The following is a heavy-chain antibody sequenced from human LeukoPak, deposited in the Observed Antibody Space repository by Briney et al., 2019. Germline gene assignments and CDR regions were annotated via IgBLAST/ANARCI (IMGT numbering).Heavy chain of an antibody. CDR2: VNADGGNT. CDR1: GFTFSSYA. CDR3: TKRVKYGGTWDHFAD. J-gene: IGHJ4*02. Sequence: PGGSLRLSCAASGFTFSSYAMSWVRQAPGKGLEWVSTVNADGGNTYCADSVKGRFTISRDNSKSTLILQMNSLRVEDTALYYCTKRVKYGGTWDHFADWGQGTLVTVSS. D-gene: IGHD1-26*01. V-gene: IGHV3-23*01.